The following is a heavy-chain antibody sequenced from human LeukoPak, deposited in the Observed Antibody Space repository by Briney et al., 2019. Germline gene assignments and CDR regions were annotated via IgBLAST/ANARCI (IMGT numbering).Heavy chain of an antibody. D-gene: IGHD2-2*01. V-gene: IGHV3-23*01. CDR1: GFTFSSYV. CDR2: IVGSGDKT. J-gene: IGHJ4*02. CDR3: ARRTESKCFDL. Sequence: GASLRLSCAASGFTFSSYVISWVRQAPGKGLECASSIVGSGDKTYYADSVKGRFTISRDNSKNTLYLQMNSLRAEDTAVYYCARRTESKCFDLWGQGTLVTVSS.